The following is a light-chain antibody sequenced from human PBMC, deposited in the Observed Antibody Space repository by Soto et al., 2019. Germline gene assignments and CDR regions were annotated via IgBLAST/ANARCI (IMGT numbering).Light chain of an antibody. CDR2: GAS. CDR1: QSVSSSY. V-gene: IGKV3-20*01. Sequence: EIVLTQSPGTLSLSPXEXXTLSCRASQSVSSSYLAWYQQKPGQAPRLLIYGASSRATGIPDRFSGSGSGTDFTLTISRLEPEDFAVYYCQQYGSSPYTFGQGTKLEIK. CDR3: QQYGSSPYT. J-gene: IGKJ2*01.